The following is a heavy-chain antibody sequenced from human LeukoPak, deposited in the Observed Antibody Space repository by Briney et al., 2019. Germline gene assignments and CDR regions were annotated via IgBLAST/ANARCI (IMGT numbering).Heavy chain of an antibody. CDR2: IYPSDSDI. J-gene: IGHJ3*02. CDR1: GHSFSTYW. CDR3: ARHMDKNKGYCSGSTCYDAFDI. Sequence: GESLQISCKGSGHSFSTYWIAWARHMPEKGLEWMGFIYPSDSDIRYSPSFQGQVTISADKSTNTAYLQWSSLKASDTAVYYCARHMDKNKGYCSGSTCYDAFDIWGQGTTVTVSS. V-gene: IGHV5-51*01. D-gene: IGHD2-2*01.